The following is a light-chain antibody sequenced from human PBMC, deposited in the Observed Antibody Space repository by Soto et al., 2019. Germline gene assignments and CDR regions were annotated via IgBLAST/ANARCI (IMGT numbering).Light chain of an antibody. J-gene: IGKJ1*01. V-gene: IGKV1-12*01. CDR3: QQTSNWPRT. Sequence: DIQMTQSPSSVSASVGDRLTITCRASRDISNSLAWYQQTPGKAPKLLLRGASSLHRGVPSRFSGGGAGTEFTLTISSLQPEDFATYYCQQTSNWPRTFGQGTKVDIK. CDR2: GAS. CDR1: RDISNS.